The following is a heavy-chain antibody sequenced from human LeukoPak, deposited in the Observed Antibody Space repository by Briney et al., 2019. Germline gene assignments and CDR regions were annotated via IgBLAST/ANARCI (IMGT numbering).Heavy chain of an antibody. CDR1: GFTFSTYW. CDR3: ARRGTSSSWAHFDY. CDR2: IKQDGSEK. Sequence: PGGSLRLSCAASGFTFSTYWLTWVRQAPGKGLEWVANIKQDGSEKYYVDSVKGRFTISRDNVNDSLYLQMNSLGAEDTAVYYCARRGTSSSWAHFDYWGQGTLVTVSS. D-gene: IGHD6-13*01. J-gene: IGHJ4*02. V-gene: IGHV3-7*05.